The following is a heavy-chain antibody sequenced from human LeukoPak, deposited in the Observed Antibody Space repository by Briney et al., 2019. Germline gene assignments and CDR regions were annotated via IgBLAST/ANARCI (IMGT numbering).Heavy chain of an antibody. D-gene: IGHD6-13*01. CDR2: IYYSGST. V-gene: IGHV4-59*01. CDR3: ARWYSSSPDYYYYGMDV. Sequence: SETLSLTCTVSGGSISSYYWSWIRQPPGKGLEWIGYIYYSGSTNYNPSLKSRVTISVDTSKSQFSLKLSSVTAADTAVYYCARWYSSSPDYYYYGMDVWGQGTTVTVSS. J-gene: IGHJ6*02. CDR1: GGSISSYY.